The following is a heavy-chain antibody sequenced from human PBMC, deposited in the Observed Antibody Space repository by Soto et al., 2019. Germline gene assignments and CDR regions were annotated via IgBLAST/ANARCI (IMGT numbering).Heavy chain of an antibody. CDR3: AKYEAAGPYYYGMDV. J-gene: IGHJ6*02. D-gene: IGHD6-13*01. Sequence: ASVKVSCKASGYTFTGYYMHWVRQAPGQGLEWMGWINPNSGGTNYAQKFQGWVTMTRDTSISTAYMELSRLRSDDTAVYYCAKYEAAGPYYYGMDVWGQGTTVTVSS. V-gene: IGHV1-2*04. CDR1: GYTFTGYY. CDR2: INPNSGGT.